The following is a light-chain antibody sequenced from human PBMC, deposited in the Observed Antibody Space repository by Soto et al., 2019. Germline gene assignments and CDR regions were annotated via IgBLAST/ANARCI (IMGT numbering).Light chain of an antibody. CDR1: SSDVGGYNY. CDR2: DVN. CDR3: CSFAGRIFV. J-gene: IGLJ1*01. V-gene: IGLV2-11*01. Sequence: QSALTQPRSVSGSPGQSVTVSCTGTSSDVGGYNYVAWYQQHPGKAPKLMISDVNKRPSGVPDRFSGSKSGNTASLTISGLQAEDAADYYCCSFAGRIFVFGTGTKLTVL.